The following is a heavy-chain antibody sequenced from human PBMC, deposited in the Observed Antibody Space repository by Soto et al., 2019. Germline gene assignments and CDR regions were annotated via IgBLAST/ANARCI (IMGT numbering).Heavy chain of an antibody. V-gene: IGHV4-4*02. J-gene: IGHJ4*02. D-gene: IGHD6-19*01. CDR2: IYHSGST. Sequence: QVQLQESGPGLVKPSGTLSLTCAVSGGSISSSSWWSWVRQPPGKGLEWIGEIYHSGSTNYNPSRKRRVTTSVDTTKNQFSLKLSSVTAADTAVYYCARLPASSGWGGWGQGTLVTVSS. CDR1: GGSISSSSW. CDR3: ARLPASSGWGG.